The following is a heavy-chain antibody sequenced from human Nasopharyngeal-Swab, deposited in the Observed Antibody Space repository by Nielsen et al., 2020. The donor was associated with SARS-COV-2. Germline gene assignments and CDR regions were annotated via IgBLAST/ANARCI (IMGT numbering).Heavy chain of an antibody. D-gene: IGHD3-10*01. Sequence: WIRQPPGKGLEWVGRIKSKTDGGTTDYAAPVKGRFTISRDDSKNTLYLQMNSLKTEDTAVYYCTTLLWFGDGLSHYWGQGTLVTVSS. CDR2: IKSKTDGGTT. V-gene: IGHV3-15*01. J-gene: IGHJ4*02. CDR3: TTLLWFGDGLSHY.